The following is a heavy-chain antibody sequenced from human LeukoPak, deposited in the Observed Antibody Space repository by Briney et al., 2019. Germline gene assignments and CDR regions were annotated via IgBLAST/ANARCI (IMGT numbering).Heavy chain of an antibody. D-gene: IGHD4-17*01. Sequence: SETLSLTCAVYGGSFSGYYWSWIRQPPGKGLEWIGEINHSGSTNYNPSLKSRVTISVDTSKNQFSLKLSSVTAADTAVYYCARYDYGDYLDYWGQGTLVTVSS. CDR1: GGSFSGYY. CDR2: INHSGST. J-gene: IGHJ4*02. CDR3: ARYDYGDYLDY. V-gene: IGHV4-34*01.